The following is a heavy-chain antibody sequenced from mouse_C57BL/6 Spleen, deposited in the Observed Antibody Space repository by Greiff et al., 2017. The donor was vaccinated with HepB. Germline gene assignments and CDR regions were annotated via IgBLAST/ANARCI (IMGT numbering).Heavy chain of an antibody. CDR1: GYSITSGYY. V-gene: IGHV3-6*01. D-gene: IGHD2-5*01. CDR3: ARGYYSNYENYYAMDY. CDR2: ISYDGSN. J-gene: IGHJ4*01. Sequence: EVQLVESGPGLVKPSQSLSLTCSVTGYSITSGYYWNWIRQFPGNKLEWMGYISYDGSNNYNPSLKNRISITRDTSKNQFFLKLNSVTTEDTATYYCARGYYSNYENYYAMDYWGEGTSVTVSS.